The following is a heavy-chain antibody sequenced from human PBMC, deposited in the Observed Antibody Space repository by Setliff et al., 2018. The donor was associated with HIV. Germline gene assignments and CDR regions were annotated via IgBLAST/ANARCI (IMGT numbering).Heavy chain of an antibody. CDR3: ARGGKRAFDI. CDR2: ISSTGAA. CDR1: GDSINSHF. J-gene: IGHJ3*02. Sequence: PSETLSLTCTVSGDSINSHFWTWIRQSPRKGLEWIGYISSTGAAWYNPSLKSRVTMSIDTSKIHFSLTSSSVSGADTALYYCARGGKRAFDIWGQGAMVTVSS. V-gene: IGHV4-59*11.